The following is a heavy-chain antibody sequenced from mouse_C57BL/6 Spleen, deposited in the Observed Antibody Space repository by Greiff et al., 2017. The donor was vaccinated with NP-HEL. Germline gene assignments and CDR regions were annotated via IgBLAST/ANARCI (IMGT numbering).Heavy chain of an antibody. Sequence: QVQLQQPGAELVKPGASVKLSCKASGYTFTSYWMHWVKQRPGQGLEWIGMIHPNSGSTNYNEKFKSKATLTVDKSSSTAYMQLSSLTSEDSAVYYCARAAYYRNCHFADWGKGTMVTVSA. D-gene: IGHD2-1*01. J-gene: IGHJ3*01. CDR1: GYTFTSYW. CDR3: ARAAYYRNCHFAD. CDR2: IHPNSGST. V-gene: IGHV1-64*01.